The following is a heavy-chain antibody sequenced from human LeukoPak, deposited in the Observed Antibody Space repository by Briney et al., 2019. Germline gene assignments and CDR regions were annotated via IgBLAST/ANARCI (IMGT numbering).Heavy chain of an antibody. Sequence: PGRSLRLSCAASGFSFSSYGMHWVRQAPGKGLEWVAVVSSDGSIDYYADSVRGRFTVSRDNSKNTLYLQVNSLRVEDTAVYYCTREGMGTTFSAWFDPWGQGTLVTVPS. CDR3: TREGMGTTFSAWFDP. CDR1: GFSFSSYG. J-gene: IGHJ5*02. V-gene: IGHV3-30*03. CDR2: VSSDGSID. D-gene: IGHD1-7*01.